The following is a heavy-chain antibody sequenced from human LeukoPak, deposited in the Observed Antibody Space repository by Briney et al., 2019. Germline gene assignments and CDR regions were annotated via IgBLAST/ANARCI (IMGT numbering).Heavy chain of an antibody. CDR2: IYYSGST. CDR1: GGSISSYY. CDR3: ARSGLTAATDYYYYMDV. D-gene: IGHD2-15*01. V-gene: IGHV4-59*01. J-gene: IGHJ6*03. Sequence: NPSETLSLTCTVSGGSISSYYWSWIRQPPGKGLEWIGYIYYSGSTNYNPSLKSRVTISVDTSKNQFSLKLSSVTAADTAVYYCARSGLTAATDYYYYMDVWGKGTTVTVSS.